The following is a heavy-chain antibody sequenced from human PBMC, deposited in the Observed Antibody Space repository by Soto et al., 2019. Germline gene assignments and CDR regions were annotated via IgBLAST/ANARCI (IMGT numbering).Heavy chain of an antibody. CDR2: IYTSGST. CDR3: ASDSSNLYYYYGMDV. CDR1: GGSISIYY. J-gene: IGHJ6*02. D-gene: IGHD6-13*01. Sequence: SEPLSLNCTFPGGSISIYYWTWIRQPAGKGLEWIGRIYTSGSTNYNPSLKSRVTMSVDTSKNQFSLKLSSVTAADTAVYYCASDSSNLYYYYGMDVWGQGTTVS. V-gene: IGHV4-4*07.